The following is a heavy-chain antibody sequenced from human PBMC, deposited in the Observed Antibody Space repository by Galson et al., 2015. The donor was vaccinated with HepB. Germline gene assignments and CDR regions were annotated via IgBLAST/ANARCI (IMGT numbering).Heavy chain of an antibody. Sequence: TLSLTCTVSGDSISSGAYYWSWIRQHPGKGLEWIGYIYYRGSTNYNPPLKSRFTISVDTSKNQFSLKLSSVTAADTAVYYCARAAGSQYFDYWGQGTLVTVSS. J-gene: IGHJ4*02. D-gene: IGHD6-13*01. CDR1: GDSISSGAYY. V-gene: IGHV4-31*03. CDR2: IYYRGST. CDR3: ARAAGSQYFDY.